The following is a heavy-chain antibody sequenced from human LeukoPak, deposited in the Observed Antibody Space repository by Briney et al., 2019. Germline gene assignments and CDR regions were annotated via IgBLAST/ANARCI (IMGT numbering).Heavy chain of an antibody. CDR1: GFTFSGSA. CDR3: TRPSIAAAADYYYYYMDV. Sequence: GGSLRLSCAASGFTFSGSAMHWVRQASGKGLEWVGRIRGKANSYATAYAASVKGRFTISRDDSKNTAYLQMNSLKTEDTAVYYCTRPSIAAAADYYYYYMDVWGKGTTVTVSS. J-gene: IGHJ6*03. V-gene: IGHV3-73*01. CDR2: IRGKANSYAT. D-gene: IGHD6-13*01.